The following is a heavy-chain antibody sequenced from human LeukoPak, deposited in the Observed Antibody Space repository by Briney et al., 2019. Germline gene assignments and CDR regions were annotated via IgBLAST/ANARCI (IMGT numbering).Heavy chain of an antibody. V-gene: IGHV1-8*01. D-gene: IGHD1-14*01. CDR1: GYTFTSYD. CDR3: ARENRRLEGGAFDI. CDR2: MNPNSGNT. J-gene: IGHJ3*02. Sequence: ASVKVSCKASGYTFTSYDINWVRQATGQGLEWMGWMNPNSGNTGYAQKFQGRVTMTRNTSISTAYMELSRLRSDDTAVYYCARENRRLEGGAFDIWGQGTMVTVSS.